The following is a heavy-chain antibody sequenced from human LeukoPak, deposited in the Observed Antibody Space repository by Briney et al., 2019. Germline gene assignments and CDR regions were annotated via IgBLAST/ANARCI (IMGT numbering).Heavy chain of an antibody. CDR3: ARGQDIVVVPAAGNYYYYGMDV. CDR1: GYTFTSYD. Sequence: ASVKVSCKASGYTFTSYDINWVRQATGQGLEWMGWMNPNSGNTGYAQKFQGRVTMTRNTSISTAYMELSSLRSEDTAVYYCARGQDIVVVPAAGNYYYYGMDVWGQGTTVTVSS. J-gene: IGHJ6*02. CDR2: MNPNSGNT. V-gene: IGHV1-8*01. D-gene: IGHD2-2*01.